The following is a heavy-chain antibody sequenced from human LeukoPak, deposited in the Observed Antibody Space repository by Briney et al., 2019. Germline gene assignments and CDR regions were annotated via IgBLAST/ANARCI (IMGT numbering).Heavy chain of an antibody. V-gene: IGHV3-21*01. D-gene: IGHD6-13*01. Sequence: GGSLRLSCAASGFXFSTYSINWVRQAPGKGREWVSSITSSFSYIYYADSVKGRFTISRDNAKKSLYLQMNSLRAEDTAVYYCASSPEYSSSWYYFDYWGQGTLVTVSS. J-gene: IGHJ4*02. CDR2: ITSSFSYI. CDR1: GFXFSTYS. CDR3: ASSPEYSSSWYYFDY.